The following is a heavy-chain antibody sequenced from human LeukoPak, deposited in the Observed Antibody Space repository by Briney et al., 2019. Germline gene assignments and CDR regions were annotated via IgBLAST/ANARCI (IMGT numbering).Heavy chain of an antibody. D-gene: IGHD4-23*01. CDR2: ISSSSSYI. V-gene: IGHV3-21*01. J-gene: IGHJ6*02. Sequence: GGSLRLSCAASGFTFSSYSMNWVRQAPGKGLEWVSSISSSSSYIYYADSVKGRFTISRDNAKNSLYLQMNSLRAEDTAVYYCARPSRWGGSHYYYYYGMDVWGQGTTVTVSS. CDR3: ARPSRWGGSHYYYYYGMDV. CDR1: GFTFSSYS.